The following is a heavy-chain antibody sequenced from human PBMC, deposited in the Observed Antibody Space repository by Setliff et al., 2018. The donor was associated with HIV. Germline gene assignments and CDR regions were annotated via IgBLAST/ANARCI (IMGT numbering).Heavy chain of an antibody. CDR1: GGPISSSSYY. D-gene: IGHD2-2*01. J-gene: IGHJ3*02. V-gene: IGHV4-39*07. CDR3: ARETRSSFAMDDASDI. Sequence: PSETLSLTCTVSGGPISSSSYYWGWIRQPPGKGLEWIGSIYYSGSTYYNPSLKSRVTISVDTSKNQFSLKLSSVTAADTAVYYCARETRSSFAMDDASDIWGQGTMVTVS. CDR2: IYYSGST.